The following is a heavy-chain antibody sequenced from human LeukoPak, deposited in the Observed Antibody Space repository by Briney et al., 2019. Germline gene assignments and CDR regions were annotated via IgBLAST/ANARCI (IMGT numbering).Heavy chain of an antibody. J-gene: IGHJ4*02. V-gene: IGHV1-2*02. CDR1: GYTFTSYD. CDR3: ARAHHYYCSGGSCPAGY. CDR2: MNPNSGGT. D-gene: IGHD2-15*01. Sequence: VASVKVSCKASGYTFTSYDISWVRQATGQGREWMGWMNPNSGGTNYAQKFQGRVTMTRDTSISTAYMELSRLRSDDTAVYYCARAHHYYCSGGSCPAGYWGQGTLVTVSS.